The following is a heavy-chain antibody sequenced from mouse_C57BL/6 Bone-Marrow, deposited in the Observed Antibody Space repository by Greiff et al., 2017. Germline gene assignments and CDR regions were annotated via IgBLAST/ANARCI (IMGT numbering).Heavy chain of an antibody. D-gene: IGHD2-1*01. CDR2: IRLKSDNYAT. CDR1: GFTFRNYW. CDR3: TLYYGNYVGFAY. V-gene: IGHV6-3*01. Sequence: EVMLVESGGGLVQPGGSMKLSCVASGFTFRNYWMNWVRQSPEKGLEWVAQIRLKSDNYATHYAESVTGRFTISRDDSKSSVYLQMNNLRAEDTGIYYCTLYYGNYVGFAYWGQGTLVTVSA. J-gene: IGHJ3*01.